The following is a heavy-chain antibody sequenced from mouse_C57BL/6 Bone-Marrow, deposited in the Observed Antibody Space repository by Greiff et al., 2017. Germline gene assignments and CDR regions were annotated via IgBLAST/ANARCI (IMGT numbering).Heavy chain of an antibody. CDR1: GFNIKDDY. J-gene: IGHJ2*01. CDR3: SSLDGNYFDF. D-gene: IGHD2-1*01. V-gene: IGHV14-4*01. Sequence: EVKLMESGAELVRPGASVKLSCTASGFNIKDDYIHWVKQRPEQGLEWIGWIDPEIGDTEYASKFQGKATITSDTSSNTAYLQLSSLTSEDTAVYYCSSLDGNYFDFWGQGTPLTVAS. CDR2: IDPEIGDT.